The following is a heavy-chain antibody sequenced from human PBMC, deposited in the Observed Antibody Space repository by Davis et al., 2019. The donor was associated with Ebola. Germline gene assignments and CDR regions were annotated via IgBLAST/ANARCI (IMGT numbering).Heavy chain of an antibody. V-gene: IGHV6-1*01. CDR3: ARAGTYGDYQNDY. D-gene: IGHD4-17*01. CDR1: GDSASSNSAA. J-gene: IGHJ4*02. CDR2: TYYRSKWYN. Sequence: SQTPSLTRAISGDSASSNSAAWNWSRQSPSRGLEWLGRTYYRSKWYNDYAVSVKSRITINPDTSKNQFSLQLNSLTPEDTAVYYCARAGTYGDYQNDYWGQGTLVTVSS.